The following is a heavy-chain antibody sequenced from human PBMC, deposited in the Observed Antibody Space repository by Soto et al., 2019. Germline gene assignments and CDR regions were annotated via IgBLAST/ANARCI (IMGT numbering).Heavy chain of an antibody. CDR2: IRSKANSYAT. J-gene: IGHJ3*02. Sequence: GGPLRLSCAASGFTFSGSAMHWVRQASGKGLEWVGRIRSKANSYATAYAASVKGRFTISRDDSKNTAYLQMNSLKTEDTAVYYCTRPPGPWCSGGSCYSTDAFDIWGQGTMVTVSS. CDR1: GFTFSGSA. D-gene: IGHD2-15*01. V-gene: IGHV3-73*01. CDR3: TRPPGPWCSGGSCYSTDAFDI.